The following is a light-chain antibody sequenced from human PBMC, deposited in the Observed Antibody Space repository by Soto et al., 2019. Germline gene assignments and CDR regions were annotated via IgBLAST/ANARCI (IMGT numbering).Light chain of an antibody. J-gene: IGKJ5*01. V-gene: IGKV3D-20*02. CDR1: QSVISSY. CDR2: GAS. Sequence: EIVLTQSPGTLSLSPGERATLSCRASQSVISSYLAWYQQKPGQAPRLLIFGASSRATDIPDRFSGSGSGTDFTLTISRLEPEDFAVYYCQQRSNWPLTFGQGTRLEIK. CDR3: QQRSNWPLT.